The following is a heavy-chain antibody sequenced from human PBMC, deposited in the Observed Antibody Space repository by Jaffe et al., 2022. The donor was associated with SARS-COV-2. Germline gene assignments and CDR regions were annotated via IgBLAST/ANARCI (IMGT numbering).Heavy chain of an antibody. Sequence: EVQLVESGGGLVQPGGSLRLSCAASGFTFSDYWMTWARQAPGKGLEWVANIKQDGSEKKYVDSVKGRFTISRDNAKNSLYLQMNSLRAEDTAVYYCARGRLINWGQGTLVTVSS. J-gene: IGHJ4*02. CDR2: IKQDGSEK. CDR1: GFTFSDYW. V-gene: IGHV3-7*01. CDR3: ARGRLIN.